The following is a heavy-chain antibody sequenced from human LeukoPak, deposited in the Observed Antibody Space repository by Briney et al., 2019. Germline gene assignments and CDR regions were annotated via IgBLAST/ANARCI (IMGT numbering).Heavy chain of an antibody. D-gene: IGHD5-24*01. CDR2: IKPDGSEK. V-gene: IGHV3-7*01. CDR1: GFIFSNYW. Sequence: GGSLRLSCAASGFIFSNYWLTWVRQAPGKGLEWVANIKPDGSEKNYVDSVKGRFTISRDNAKNSLYLQMSSLRAEDTAVYYCAGPPQDGHFDYWGQGTLVTVSS. J-gene: IGHJ4*02. CDR3: AGPPQDGHFDY.